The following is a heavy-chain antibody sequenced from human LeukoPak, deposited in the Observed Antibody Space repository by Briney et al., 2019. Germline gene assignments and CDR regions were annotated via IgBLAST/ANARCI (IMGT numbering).Heavy chain of an antibody. D-gene: IGHD3-3*01. V-gene: IGHV1-18*01. J-gene: IGHJ4*02. CDR1: GYTFTSYG. CDR3: ARSGGIIRFLEWLSPYYFDY. CDR2: ISAYNGNT. Sequence: GASVKVSCKASGYTFTSYGISWVRQAPGQGLEWMGWISAYNGNTNYAQKLQGRVTMTTDTSTSTAYMELRSLRSDDTAVYYCARSGGIIRFLEWLSPYYFDYWGQGTLVTVSS.